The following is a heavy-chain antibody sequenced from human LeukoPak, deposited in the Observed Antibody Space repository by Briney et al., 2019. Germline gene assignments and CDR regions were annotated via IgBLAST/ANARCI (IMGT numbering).Heavy chain of an antibody. V-gene: IGHV3-23*01. CDR2: ISGSGGST. D-gene: IGHD6-13*01. CDR3: AKDQLGIAAAPSWLPRDDDWFDP. Sequence: GGSLRLSCAASGFTFSSYAMSWVRQAPGKGLEWVSAISGSGGSTYYADSVKGRFTISRDSSKNTLYLQMNSLRAEDTAVYYCAKDQLGIAAAPSWLPRDDDWFDPWGQGTLVTVSS. J-gene: IGHJ5*02. CDR1: GFTFSSYA.